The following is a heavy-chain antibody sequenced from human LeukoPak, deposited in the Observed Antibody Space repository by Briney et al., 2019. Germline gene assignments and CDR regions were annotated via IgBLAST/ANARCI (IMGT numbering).Heavy chain of an antibody. D-gene: IGHD1-26*01. CDR1: GGSISSYY. CDR3: ARTPLGATWSWYFDL. CDR2: IYYSGST. Sequence: YPSETLSLTCTVSGGSISSYYWSWIRQPPGKGLEWIGYIYYSGSTNYNPSLKSRVTMSVDTSKNQFSLKLSSVTAADTAVYYCARTPLGATWSWYFDLWGRGTLVTVSS. V-gene: IGHV4-59*01. J-gene: IGHJ2*01.